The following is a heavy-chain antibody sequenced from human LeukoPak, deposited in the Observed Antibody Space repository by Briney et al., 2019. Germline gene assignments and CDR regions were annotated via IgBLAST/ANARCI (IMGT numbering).Heavy chain of an antibody. J-gene: IGHJ3*02. CDR1: GYTFTGYY. CDR3: AFPELLRGDDAFDI. CDR2: INPNSGGT. Sequence: ASVKVSCKASGYTFTGYYMHWVRQAPGQGLEWMGRINPNSGGTNYAQKFQGRVTMTGDTSISTAYMELSRLRSDDTAVYYCAFPELLRGDDAFDIWGQGTMVTVSS. V-gene: IGHV1-2*06. D-gene: IGHD2-15*01.